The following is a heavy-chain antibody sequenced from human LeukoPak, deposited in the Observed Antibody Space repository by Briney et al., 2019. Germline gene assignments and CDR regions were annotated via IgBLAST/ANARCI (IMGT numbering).Heavy chain of an antibody. J-gene: IGHJ5*02. D-gene: IGHD3-22*01. CDR1: GFTFSGSA. Sequence: GGSLRLSCAASGFTFSGSAMHWVRQASGKGLEWVGRIRSKANSYATAYAASVKGRFTISRDDSKNTAYLQMNSLKTEDTAVYYCTRHNYDSSGYYPNWFDPWGQGTLVTVSS. V-gene: IGHV3-73*01. CDR3: TRHNYDSSGYYPNWFDP. CDR2: IRSKANSYAT.